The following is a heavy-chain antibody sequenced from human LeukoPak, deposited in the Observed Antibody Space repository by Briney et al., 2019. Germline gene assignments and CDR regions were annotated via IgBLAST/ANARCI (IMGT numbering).Heavy chain of an antibody. V-gene: IGHV3-7*01. D-gene: IGHD3-16*01. CDR1: GFTFSSYW. Sequence: GGSLRLSGAASGFTFSSYWMNWVRQAPGKGLEWVANIKQDGSEKYYVDSVKGRFTISRDNAKNSLYLQMNSLRAEDTAVYYCASVRKFYDYVWGSSPIGYWGQGTLVTVSS. J-gene: IGHJ4*02. CDR2: IKQDGSEK. CDR3: ASVRKFYDYVWGSSPIGY.